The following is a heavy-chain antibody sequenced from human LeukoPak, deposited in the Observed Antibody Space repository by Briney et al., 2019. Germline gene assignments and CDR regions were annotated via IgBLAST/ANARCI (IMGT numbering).Heavy chain of an antibody. CDR1: GGSTSSDY. D-gene: IGHD3-16*01. CDR2: VYNSGDT. Sequence: SETLSLTCTVSGGSTSSDYWSWIRQSPGKGLEWVGYVYNSGDTGKNPALRSRVTILLDTSKNQCSLKLTSVSAADTAVYYCARVKLGAYFDLWGRGTLVTVSS. J-gene: IGHJ2*01. CDR3: ARVKLGAYFDL. V-gene: IGHV4-59*08.